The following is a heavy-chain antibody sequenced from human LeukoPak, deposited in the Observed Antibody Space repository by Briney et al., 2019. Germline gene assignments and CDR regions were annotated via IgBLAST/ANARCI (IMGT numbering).Heavy chain of an antibody. CDR3: ARDLSVLAAAGTLGY. V-gene: IGHV3-74*01. CDR1: GFTFSSYW. J-gene: IGHJ4*02. Sequence: PGGSLRLSCAASGFTFSSYWMHWVRQAPGKGLVWVSRINTDGSSTSYADSVKGRFTISRDNAKNSLYLQMNSLRAEDTAVYYCARDLSVLAAAGTLGYWGQGTLVTASS. D-gene: IGHD6-13*01. CDR2: INTDGSST.